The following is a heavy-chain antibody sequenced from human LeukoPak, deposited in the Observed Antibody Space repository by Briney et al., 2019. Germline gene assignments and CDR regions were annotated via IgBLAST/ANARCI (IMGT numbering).Heavy chain of an antibody. D-gene: IGHD2-15*01. Sequence: AETRTLTCTVSGSSISSSSHYGGWIRQPPGKGREWIGIIYFGGSTYGCTYYNPSIKSRVTHSLDTTKNQYSLTVTSVTAADTAVYYCARQYCSGGHCYYFDSWGQGTLVTVSS. V-gene: IGHV4-39*01. CDR1: GSSISSSSHY. CDR2: IYFGGSTYGCT. J-gene: IGHJ4*02. CDR3: ARQYCSGGHCYYFDS.